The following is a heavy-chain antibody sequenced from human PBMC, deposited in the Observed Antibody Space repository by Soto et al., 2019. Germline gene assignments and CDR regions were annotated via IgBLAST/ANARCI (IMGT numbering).Heavy chain of an antibody. CDR2: IDPSDSYT. CDR3: ARLSLLTGYTNWFDP. V-gene: IGHV5-10-1*03. J-gene: IGHJ5*02. D-gene: IGHD3-9*01. CDR1: GYRFTGYW. Sequence: EVQLVQSGAEVKKPGESLRISCRGSGYRFTGYWIIWVRQMPGKGLEWMGRIDPSDSYTNYSPSFQGHVTISADKSISTAYLQWSSLKASDTAMYYCARLSLLTGYTNWFDPWGQGTLVTVSS.